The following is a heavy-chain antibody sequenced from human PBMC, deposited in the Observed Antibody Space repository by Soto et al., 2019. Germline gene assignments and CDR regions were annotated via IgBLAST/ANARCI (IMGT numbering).Heavy chain of an antibody. CDR2: ISTSSTFV. V-gene: IGHV3-21*01. J-gene: IGHJ4*02. CDR1: GFAFSTYS. CDR3: ATAGESSRYYFDS. Sequence: EVQLVESGGGLVTPGGSLRLSCAASGFAFSTYSMNWVRQAPGKALEWVSSISTSSTFVYYADSQKGRFTISRDDAKNSLVLQMNSLRAEDTALYYCATAGESSRYYFDSWGQGTLVTVSS. D-gene: IGHD3-16*01.